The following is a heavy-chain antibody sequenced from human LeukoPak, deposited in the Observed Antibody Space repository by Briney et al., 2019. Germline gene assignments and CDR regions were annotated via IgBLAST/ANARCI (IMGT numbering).Heavy chain of an antibody. D-gene: IGHD5-18*01. CDR1: GFTFSRYA. V-gene: IGHV3-23*01. J-gene: IGHJ4*02. Sequence: GGSLRLSCEASGFTFSRYAMNWVRQAPGKGLEWVSNIGGDGSSTNYADSVKGRFTISRDNSKNTLYLQMNSLRAEDTAVYYCAKDLGRAGYSYGYWDYWGQGTLVTVSS. CDR2: IGGDGSST. CDR3: AKDLGRAGYSYGYWDY.